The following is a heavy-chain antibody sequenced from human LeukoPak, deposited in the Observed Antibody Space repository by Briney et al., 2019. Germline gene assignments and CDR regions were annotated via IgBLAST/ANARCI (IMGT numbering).Heavy chain of an antibody. Sequence: ASVKVSCKASGYTFTSYGISWVRQAPGQGLEWMGWISAYNGNTNYAQKLQGRVTMTTDTPTSTAYMELRSPRSDDTAVYYCAREVVGGEFDPWGQGTLVTVSS. CDR3: AREVVGGEFDP. D-gene: IGHD1-26*01. J-gene: IGHJ5*02. CDR1: GYTFTSYG. V-gene: IGHV1-18*01. CDR2: ISAYNGNT.